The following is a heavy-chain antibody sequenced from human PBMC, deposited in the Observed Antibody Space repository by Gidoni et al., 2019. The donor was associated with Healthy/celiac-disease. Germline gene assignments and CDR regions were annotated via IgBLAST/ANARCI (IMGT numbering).Heavy chain of an antibody. D-gene: IGHD3-3*01. CDR1: GFTFSSYA. Sequence: EVQLLESGGGVVQPGGSLRLSCAAAGFTFSSYAMSWVRQAPGKGLDCVSAISGSGGSPYYADSLKGRFTISRDNSKNTLYMQMNSLRAEDTAVYYCAKDRSRDFWSGYDIWGQGTMVTVSS. CDR2: ISGSGGSP. V-gene: IGHV3-23*01. J-gene: IGHJ3*02. CDR3: AKDRSRDFWSGYDI.